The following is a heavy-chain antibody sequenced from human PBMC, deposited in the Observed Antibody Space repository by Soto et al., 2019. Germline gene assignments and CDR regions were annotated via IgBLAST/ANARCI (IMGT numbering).Heavy chain of an antibody. Sequence: EVQLVESGGGLVQPGGSLRLSCAASGFTFSDHYMDWVRQAPGKGLEWVGRVRNKANSYTTEYAASVKGRFIISRDDSESSLYLQMNSLKSEDTAVYYCARGYPQGVSFGNWGQGTLVTVSS. CDR1: GFTFSDHY. J-gene: IGHJ4*02. V-gene: IGHV3-72*01. D-gene: IGHD2-15*01. CDR3: ARGYPQGVSFGN. CDR2: VRNKANSYTT.